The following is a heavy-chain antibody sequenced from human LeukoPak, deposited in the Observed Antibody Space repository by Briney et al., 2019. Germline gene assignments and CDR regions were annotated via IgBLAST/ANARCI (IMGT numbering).Heavy chain of an antibody. CDR2: TNPNSGNT. V-gene: IGHV1-8*01. Sequence: ASVKVSCKASGYTFTSYDINWVRQATGQGLEWMGWTNPNSGNTGYAQKFQGRVTMTRNTSISTAYMELSSLRSEDTAVYYCARGNTYYYDSSGYRAFDPWGQGTLVTVSS. CDR1: GYTFTSYD. J-gene: IGHJ5*02. CDR3: ARGNTYYYDSSGYRAFDP. D-gene: IGHD3-22*01.